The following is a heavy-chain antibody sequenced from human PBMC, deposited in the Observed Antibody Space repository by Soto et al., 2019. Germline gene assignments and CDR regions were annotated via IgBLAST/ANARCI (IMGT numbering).Heavy chain of an antibody. CDR2: VYARGAT. J-gene: IGHJ6*02. CDR1: GASITSYY. CDR3: ARSSGDDFFYYGMDV. Sequence: SETLSLTCSVSGASITSYYWSWIRQSAGEGLQWIGRVYARGATNYNPSLKSRVTISGDTSKNQFSLKLTSVTAADTAVYYCARSSGDDFFYYGMDVWGHGTTVTVSS. D-gene: IGHD4-17*01. V-gene: IGHV4-59*10.